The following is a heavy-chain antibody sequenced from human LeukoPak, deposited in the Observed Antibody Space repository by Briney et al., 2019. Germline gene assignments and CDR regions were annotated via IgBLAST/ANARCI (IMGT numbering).Heavy chain of an antibody. J-gene: IGHJ3*02. V-gene: IGHV3-21*01. CDR1: GFTFNSYT. Sequence: GGSLRLSCTASGFTFNSYTMNWVRQAPGKGLEWVSSITSGSTYRYYADSVKGRFTISRDNAKNSLYLQMNSLRAEDTAVYYCARYYYDSSGLGDAFDIWGQGTMVTVSS. CDR3: ARYYYDSSGLGDAFDI. D-gene: IGHD3-22*01. CDR2: ITSGSTYR.